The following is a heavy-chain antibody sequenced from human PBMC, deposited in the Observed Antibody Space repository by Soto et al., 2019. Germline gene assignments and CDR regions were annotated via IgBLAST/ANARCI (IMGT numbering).Heavy chain of an antibody. CDR1: GFAFRSYA. J-gene: IGHJ5*02. Sequence: EVQLLESGGGLVQPGGSLRLSCAASGFAFRSYAMSWVRQAPGMGLEWVSGIGGRGVATFYTDSVKGRFTISTDNSRSTLYLQINSLRADDTAIYYCARDPVEAGDGPFAAWGQGTLVIVSS. CDR2: IGGRGVAT. D-gene: IGHD1-26*01. CDR3: ARDPVEAGDGPFAA. V-gene: IGHV3-23*01.